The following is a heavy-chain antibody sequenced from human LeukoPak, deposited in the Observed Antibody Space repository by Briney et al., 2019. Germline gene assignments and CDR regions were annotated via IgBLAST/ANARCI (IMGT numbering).Heavy chain of an antibody. D-gene: IGHD6-19*01. Sequence: GGSLRLSCAASGFTFSSYGMHWVRQASGKGLEWVAFIRYDGSNKYYADSVKGRFTISRDSSKNTLYLQMNSLRAEDTAVYYCAKPYSSGWLGYFDYWGQGTLVTVSS. CDR1: GFTFSSYG. J-gene: IGHJ4*02. CDR2: IRYDGSNK. CDR3: AKPYSSGWLGYFDY. V-gene: IGHV3-30*02.